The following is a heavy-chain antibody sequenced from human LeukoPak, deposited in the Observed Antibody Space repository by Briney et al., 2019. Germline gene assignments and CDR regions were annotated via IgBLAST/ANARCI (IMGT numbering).Heavy chain of an antibody. Sequence: PGGSLRLSCAASGFTFDDYSMHWVRQAPGRGLEWVSGISWNSGSIGYADSVKGRFTISRDNAKNSLYLQMNSLRAEDTALYYCTRGYSSSWLDYWGQGTLVTVSS. CDR1: GFTFDDYS. J-gene: IGHJ4*02. V-gene: IGHV3-9*01. CDR2: ISWNSGSI. CDR3: TRGYSSSWLDY. D-gene: IGHD6-13*01.